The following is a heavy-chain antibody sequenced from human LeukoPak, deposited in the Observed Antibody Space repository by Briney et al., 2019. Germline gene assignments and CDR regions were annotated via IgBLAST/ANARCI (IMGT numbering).Heavy chain of an antibody. CDR1: GFTFRSYW. Sequence: QPGGSLRLSCAASGFTFRSYWMHWVRQAPGKGLVWVSRINSDGSSTSYADSVKGRFTISRDNAKNTLYLQMNSLRAEDTAVYYCARGPPDKYSSSWYVNYWGQGTLVTVSS. V-gene: IGHV3-74*01. J-gene: IGHJ4*02. D-gene: IGHD6-13*01. CDR3: ARGPPDKYSSSWYVNY. CDR2: INSDGSST.